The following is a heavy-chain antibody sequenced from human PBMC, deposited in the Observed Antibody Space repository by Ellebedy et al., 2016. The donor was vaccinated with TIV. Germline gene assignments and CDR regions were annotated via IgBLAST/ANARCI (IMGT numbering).Heavy chain of an antibody. Sequence: SETLSLTCTVSDGSISTSSYWWGWIRQTPGKGLEWIGSIYYSGSTYYNPSLKSRVTISVDTSKNQFSLKLSSVTAADTAVYYCARNDDLRLGELSSWLDPWGQGTLVTVSS. V-gene: IGHV4-39*01. CDR2: IYYSGST. CDR1: DGSISTSSYW. J-gene: IGHJ5*02. CDR3: ARNDDLRLGELSSWLDP. D-gene: IGHD3-16*02.